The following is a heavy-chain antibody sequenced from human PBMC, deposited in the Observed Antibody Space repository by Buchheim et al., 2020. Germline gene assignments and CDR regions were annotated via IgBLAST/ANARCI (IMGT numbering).Heavy chain of an antibody. CDR2: ISGSGGST. V-gene: IGHV3-23*01. Sequence: EVQLLESGGGLVQPGGSLRLSCAASGFTFSSYAMSWVRQAPGKGLEWVSAISGSGGSTYYADSVKGRFTISRDNSQNTLYLQMNSLRAEDTAVYYCAKEVFIVLMVYAINWFDPWGQGTL. CDR1: GFTFSSYA. D-gene: IGHD2-8*01. CDR3: AKEVFIVLMVYAINWFDP. J-gene: IGHJ5*02.